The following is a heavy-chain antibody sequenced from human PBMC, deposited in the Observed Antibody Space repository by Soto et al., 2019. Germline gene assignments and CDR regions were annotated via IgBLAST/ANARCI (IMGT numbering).Heavy chain of an antibody. J-gene: IGHJ6*02. D-gene: IGHD2-15*01. V-gene: IGHV1-2*04. CDR2: INPNSGGT. CDR3: ARDLRYCSGGSCDPPYYDYYGMDV. Sequence: QVPLVQSGAEVKKPGASVKVSCKASGYTFTGYYMHWVRQAPGQGLEWMGWINPNSGGTNYAQKFQGWVTMTRDTSISTGYMELSRLRSDDTAVYYCARDLRYCSGGSCDPPYYDYYGMDVWGQGSTVTVSS. CDR1: GYTFTGYY.